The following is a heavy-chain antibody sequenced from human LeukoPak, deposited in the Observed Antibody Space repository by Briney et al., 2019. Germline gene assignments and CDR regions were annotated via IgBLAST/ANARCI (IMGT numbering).Heavy chain of an antibody. Sequence: SETLSLTCTVSGGSISSSSYYWGWIRQPPGKGLEWIGSIYYSGSTYYNPSLKSRVTISVDTSKNQFSLKLSSVTAADTAVYYCARRGEEYYDFWSGYYTPAFDIWGQGTMVTVSS. V-gene: IGHV4-39*01. CDR2: IYYSGST. D-gene: IGHD3-3*01. J-gene: IGHJ3*02. CDR1: GGSISSSSYY. CDR3: ARRGEEYYDFWSGYYTPAFDI.